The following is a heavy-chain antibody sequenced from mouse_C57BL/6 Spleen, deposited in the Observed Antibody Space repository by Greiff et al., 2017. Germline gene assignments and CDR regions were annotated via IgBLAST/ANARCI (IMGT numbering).Heavy chain of an antibody. D-gene: IGHD4-1*01. CDR1: GFTFSSYA. V-gene: IGHV5S21*01. CDR2: ISSGGDYI. J-gene: IGHJ1*03. Sequence: EVMLVESGEGLVKPGGSLNLSCAASGFTFSSYAMSWVRQTPEKRLEWVAYISSGGDYIYYADTVKGRFTISRDNARNTLYLQMSSLKSEDTAMYYCTKGLGWYFDVWGTGTTVTVSS. CDR3: TKGLGWYFDV.